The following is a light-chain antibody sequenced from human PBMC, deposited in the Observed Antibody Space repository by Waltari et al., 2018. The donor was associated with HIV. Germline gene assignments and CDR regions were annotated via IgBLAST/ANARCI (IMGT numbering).Light chain of an antibody. CDR1: ALPRHF. CDR2: KDN. J-gene: IGLJ2*01. V-gene: IGLV3-25*03. Sequence: SYELTQAPPVSVSPGQPAKIPCSGDALPRHFAFWYQEKSGQAPRMMIFKDNERPSGIPARFSASSSGSTSTLTISGVQAEDEADYYCQSGHNSDSIFGGGTKLTVL. CDR3: QSGHNSDSI.